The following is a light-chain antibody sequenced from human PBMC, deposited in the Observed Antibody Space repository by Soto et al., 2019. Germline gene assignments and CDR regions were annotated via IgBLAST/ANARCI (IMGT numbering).Light chain of an antibody. J-gene: IGLJ1*01. CDR3: CSYAGTSTDV. CDR1: SSDVGTYSL. Sequence: QSALTQPASVSGSPGQSITISCTGTSSDVGTYSLVSWYQQHPGKAPKLMIYEVTKRPSGVSNRFSGSKSGNTASLTISGLQAEDEADYYCCSYAGTSTDVFGTGTKLTVL. CDR2: EVT. V-gene: IGLV2-23*02.